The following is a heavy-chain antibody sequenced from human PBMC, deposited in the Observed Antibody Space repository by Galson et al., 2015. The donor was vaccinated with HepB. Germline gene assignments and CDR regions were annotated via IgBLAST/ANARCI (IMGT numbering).Heavy chain of an antibody. D-gene: IGHD2-2*01. V-gene: IGHV3-23*01. J-gene: IGHJ4*02. Sequence: SLRLSCAASGFSFSNYAMSWVRQAPGTGLEWVSTVSGSGDNTYYADSVKGRFTIPRDNSKNTLSLQMNNLRAEDAAVYYCAKVGRVGYCSSSTCRPFFDYWGQGTLVTVSS. CDR2: VSGSGDNT. CDR3: AKVGRVGYCSSSTCRPFFDY. CDR1: GFSFSNYA.